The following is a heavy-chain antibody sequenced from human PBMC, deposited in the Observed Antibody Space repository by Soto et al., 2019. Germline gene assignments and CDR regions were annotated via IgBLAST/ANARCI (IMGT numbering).Heavy chain of an antibody. J-gene: IGHJ4*02. CDR2: INPNSGGT. CDR3: ARRKGDYYDSSGYHYYFDY. CDR1: GYTFTGYY. D-gene: IGHD3-22*01. V-gene: IGHV1-2*02. Sequence: ASVKVSCKASGYTFTGYYMHWVRQAPGEGLEWMGWINPNSGGTKSAQKFQGRVTMTRDTSISTAYMELSRLRSDDTAVYYCARRKGDYYDSSGYHYYFDYWGQGTLVTVSS.